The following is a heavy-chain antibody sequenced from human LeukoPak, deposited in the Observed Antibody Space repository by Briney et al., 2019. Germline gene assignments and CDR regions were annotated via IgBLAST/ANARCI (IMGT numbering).Heavy chain of an antibody. J-gene: IGHJ4*02. CDR1: GFTFDDYA. CDR2: ISWNSGSI. Sequence: GRSLRLSCAASGFTFDDYAMHWVRQAPGKGLEWVSGISWNSGSIGYADSVKGRFTISRDNAKNSLYLQMNSLRAEDTALYYCAKDIRQWLALPFDYWGQGTLVTVSS. D-gene: IGHD6-19*01. V-gene: IGHV3-9*01. CDR3: AKDIRQWLALPFDY.